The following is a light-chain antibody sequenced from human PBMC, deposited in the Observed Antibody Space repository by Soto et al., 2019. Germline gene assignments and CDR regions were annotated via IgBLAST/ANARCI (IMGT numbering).Light chain of an antibody. CDR3: QHSHSTPRIT. J-gene: IGKJ5*01. CDR1: QSIRSY. Sequence: DIQMTQSPSSLSAVVGDRVTITCRTSQSIRSYLNWYLQKSGKAPKLLISAASNLQSGVPYRFSGSGSGTDFTLTISSLQPEDVATYYCQHSHSTPRITFGQGTRLEIK. V-gene: IGKV1-39*01. CDR2: AAS.